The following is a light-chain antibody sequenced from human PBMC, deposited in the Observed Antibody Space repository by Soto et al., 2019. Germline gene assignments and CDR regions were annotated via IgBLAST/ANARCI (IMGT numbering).Light chain of an antibody. Sequence: QSVLTQPPSVSGAPGQRVTISCTGSSSNIGAGYDVHWYQQFPGTTPKFLIYGNTNRPSGVPDRFSASKSGTSASLDITGLQAEDEAEYFCQSYDSRLTVVFGGGTQLTVL. V-gene: IGLV1-40*01. CDR3: QSYDSRLTVV. J-gene: IGLJ2*01. CDR2: GNT. CDR1: SSNIGAGYD.